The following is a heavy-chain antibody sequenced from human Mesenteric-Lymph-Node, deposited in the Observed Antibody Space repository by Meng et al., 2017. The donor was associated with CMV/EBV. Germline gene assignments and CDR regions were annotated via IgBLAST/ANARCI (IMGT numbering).Heavy chain of an antibody. CDR1: GSTFSRYW. V-gene: IGHV3-7*03. CDR2: IKQDGSEK. J-gene: IGHJ4*02. D-gene: IGHD3-16*02. CDR3: VKDRRSSGALSSSLFDS. Sequence: GGSLRSSCAAPGSTFSRYWMSWVRQAPGKGLEWVANIKQDGSEKYYVDSVKGRFTISRDNAKNSLYLQMTSLRSEDTAFYYCVKDRRSSGALSSSLFDSWGQGTLVTVSS.